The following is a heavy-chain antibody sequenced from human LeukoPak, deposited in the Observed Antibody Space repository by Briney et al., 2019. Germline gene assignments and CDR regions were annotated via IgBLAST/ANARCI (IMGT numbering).Heavy chain of an antibody. Sequence: GGSLRLSCAASGFTVSSNYMSWVRQAPGKGLEWVSVIYSGGSTYYADSVKGRFTISRDNSKNTLYLQMNSLRAEDTAVYYCARDGCSGGSCQVDYWGQGTLVTVSS. V-gene: IGHV3-66*01. J-gene: IGHJ4*02. CDR1: GFTVSSNY. CDR3: ARDGCSGGSCQVDY. D-gene: IGHD2-15*01. CDR2: IYSGGST.